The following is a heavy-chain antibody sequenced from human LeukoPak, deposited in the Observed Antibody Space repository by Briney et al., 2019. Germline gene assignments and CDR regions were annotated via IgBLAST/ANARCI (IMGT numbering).Heavy chain of an antibody. D-gene: IGHD4-11*01. J-gene: IGHJ4*01. CDR3: ARDAQRGFDYSNSLEY. CDR1: RFISSHYG. V-gene: IGHV3-33*01. Sequence: PGRSLRLSRAASRFISSHYGMHWVRPAPGKGLEWVAVIWSDGSNRFYADSVKGRFTISRDNSQKTVFLQMNSLRAEDTAMYYCARDAQRGFDYSNSLEYWGHGTLVTVSS. CDR2: IWSDGSNR.